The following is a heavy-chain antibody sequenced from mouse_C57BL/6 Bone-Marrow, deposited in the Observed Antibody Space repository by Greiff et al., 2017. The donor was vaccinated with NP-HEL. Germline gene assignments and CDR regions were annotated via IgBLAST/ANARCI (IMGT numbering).Heavy chain of an antibody. CDR2: IDPETGGT. CDR3: TRYHYYDSLYY. J-gene: IGHJ2*01. CDR1: GYTFTDYE. V-gene: IGHV1-15*01. Sequence: VQLQESGAELVRPGASVTLSCKASGYTFTDYEMHWVKQTPVHGLEWIGAIDPETGGTAYNQKFKGKAILTADKSSSTAYMELRSLTSEDSAVYYCTRYHYYDSLYYWGQGTTLTVSS. D-gene: IGHD1-2*01.